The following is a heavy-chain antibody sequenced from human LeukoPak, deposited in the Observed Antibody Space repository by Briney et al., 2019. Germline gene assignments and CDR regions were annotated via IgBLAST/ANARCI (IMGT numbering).Heavy chain of an antibody. Sequence: GGSLRFSCAASGFTFSDYAMSWIRQALGQGLEWVSYISRSGDTIDYADSVKGRFSISRDNAKNSLYLQMNSLRAEDTAVYYCAGYHWNSGVVYWGQGTLVTVSS. CDR3: AGYHWNSGVVY. CDR1: GFTFSDYA. D-gene: IGHD1-7*01. V-gene: IGHV3-11*01. J-gene: IGHJ4*02. CDR2: ISRSGDTI.